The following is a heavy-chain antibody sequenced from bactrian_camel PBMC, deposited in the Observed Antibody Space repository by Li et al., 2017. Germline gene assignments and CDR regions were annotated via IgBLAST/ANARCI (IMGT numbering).Heavy chain of an antibody. CDR1: TYIVNSKC. D-gene: IGHD2*01. J-gene: IGHJ4*01. Sequence: DVQLVESGGGSVQVGGSRRLSCAASTYIVNSKCLGWFRQAPGKGREWVSIIGTDDGKTYYGVTAKGRFTASRDNAKNQAYLRMDSLKPEDTAVCYCAADIYYKDVHPNYQYLGQGTQVTVSS. CDR2: IGTDDGKT. CDR3: AADIYYKDVHPNYQY. V-gene: IGHV3S40*01.